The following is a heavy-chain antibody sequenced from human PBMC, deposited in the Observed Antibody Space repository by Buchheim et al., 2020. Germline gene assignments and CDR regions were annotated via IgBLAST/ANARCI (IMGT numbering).Heavy chain of an antibody. CDR3: ARDVDTAMVRGYGMDV. Sequence: QVQLQESGPGLVKPSGTLSLTCTVSGGSISSSSYYWGWIRQPPGKGLEWIGSIYYSGSTYYNPSLKSRVTISVDTSKNQFSLKLSSVTAADTAVYYCARDVDTAMVRGYGMDVWGQGTT. CDR2: IYYSGST. D-gene: IGHD5-18*01. J-gene: IGHJ6*02. CDR1: GGSISSSSYY. V-gene: IGHV4-39*01.